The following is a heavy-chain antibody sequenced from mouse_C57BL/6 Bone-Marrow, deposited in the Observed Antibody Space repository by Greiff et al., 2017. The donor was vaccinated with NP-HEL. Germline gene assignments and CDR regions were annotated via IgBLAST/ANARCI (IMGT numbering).Heavy chain of an antibody. V-gene: IGHV5-6*01. J-gene: IGHJ3*01. CDR2: ISSGGSYT. Sequence: VQLQQSGGDLVKPGGSLKLSCAASGFTFSSYGMSWVRQTPDKRLEWVATISSGGSYTYYPDSVKGRFTISRDNAKNTLYLQMSSLKSEDTAMYYCARRRFAYWGQGTLVTVSA. CDR1: GFTFSSYG. CDR3: ARRRFAY.